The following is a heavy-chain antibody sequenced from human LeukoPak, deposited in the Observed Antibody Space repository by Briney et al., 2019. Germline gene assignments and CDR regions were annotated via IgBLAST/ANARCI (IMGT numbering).Heavy chain of an antibody. CDR2: INSDGSWT. J-gene: IGHJ4*02. D-gene: IGHD2/OR15-2a*01. CDR3: VSFYETC. CDR1: GNYW. Sequence: GGSLRLSCAASGNYWMHWVRQAPGKGLVWVSHINSDGSWTSYADSVKGRFTISKDNAKNTVYLQMNSLRAEDTAVYYCVSFYETCWGRGTLVTVSS. V-gene: IGHV3-74*01.